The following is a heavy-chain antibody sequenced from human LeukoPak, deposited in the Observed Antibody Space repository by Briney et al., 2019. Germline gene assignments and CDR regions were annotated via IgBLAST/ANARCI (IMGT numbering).Heavy chain of an antibody. CDR1: GFTFSGYS. D-gene: IGHD3-10*01. CDR2: ISSDSSTI. Sequence: GGSLRLSCAASGFTFSGYSMNWVRHAPGKGLEWISYISSDSSTIYYADSVKGRFTISRDNAKKSLYLQMNSLRDEDTAVYYCAREGYGSGSWREWFDTWGQGTLVTVSS. J-gene: IGHJ5*02. CDR3: AREGYGSGSWREWFDT. V-gene: IGHV3-48*02.